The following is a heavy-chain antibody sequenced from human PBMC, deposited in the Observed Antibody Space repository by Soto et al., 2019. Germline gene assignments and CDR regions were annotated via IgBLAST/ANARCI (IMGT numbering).Heavy chain of an antibody. V-gene: IGHV5-51*01. CDR3: ARTSAAGKYYYGMDV. D-gene: IGHD6-13*01. CDR2: IYPGDSDT. CDR1: GYSFTSYW. Sequence: GESLKISCKGSGYSFTSYWISWVRQTPGKGLEWMGIIYPGDSDTRYSPSFQGQVTISADKSISTAYLQWSSLKASDTAMYYCARTSAAGKYYYGMDVWGQGTTVTVSS. J-gene: IGHJ6*02.